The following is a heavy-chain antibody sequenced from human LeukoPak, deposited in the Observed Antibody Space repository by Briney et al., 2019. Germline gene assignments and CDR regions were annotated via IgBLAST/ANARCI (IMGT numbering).Heavy chain of an antibody. CDR2: IKQDGSEK. CDR3: ARDRKFDY. CDR1: GFTSSSYW. Sequence: GGSLRLSCAASGFTSSSYWMSWARQAPGKGLEWVADIKQDGSEKYYVDSVKGRFTISRDNAKNSLYLQMNSLRVEDTAVYYCARDRKFDYWGQGTLVTVSS. V-gene: IGHV3-7*01. J-gene: IGHJ4*02.